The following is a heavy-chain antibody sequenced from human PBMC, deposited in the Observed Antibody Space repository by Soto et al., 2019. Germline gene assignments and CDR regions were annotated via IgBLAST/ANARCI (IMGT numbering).Heavy chain of an antibody. Sequence: SVKVSCKASGGTFSSYAISWVRQAPGQGLEWMGGIIPIFGTANYAQKFQGRVTITADKSTSTAYMELSSLRSEDTAVYYCYYDSSGYPGNDAFDIWGQGTMVTVSS. D-gene: IGHD3-22*01. CDR1: GGTFSSYA. J-gene: IGHJ3*02. CDR2: IIPIFGTA. V-gene: IGHV1-69*06. CDR3: YYDSSGYPGNDAFDI.